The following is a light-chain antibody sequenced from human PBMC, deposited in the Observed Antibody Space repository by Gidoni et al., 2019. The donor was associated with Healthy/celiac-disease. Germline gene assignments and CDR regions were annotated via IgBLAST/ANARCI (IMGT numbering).Light chain of an antibody. Sequence: AIRMTQSPSSFSASTGDRVTLTCRASQGISSYLAWYQQKPGKAPKLLIYAASTLQSGVPSRFSGSGSGTDFTLTISCLQSEDFATYYCQQYYSYPTFGGGTKVEIK. CDR1: QGISSY. V-gene: IGKV1-8*01. CDR2: AAS. CDR3: QQYYSYPT. J-gene: IGKJ4*01.